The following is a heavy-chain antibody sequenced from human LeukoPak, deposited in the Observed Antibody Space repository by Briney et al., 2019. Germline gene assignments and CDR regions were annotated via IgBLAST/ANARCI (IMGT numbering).Heavy chain of an antibody. D-gene: IGHD1-26*01. V-gene: IGHV4-59*01. Sequence: SETLSLTCTVSGGSISSYYWSWIRQPPGKGLEWIGYIYYSGSTNYNPSPKSRVTISVDTSKNQFSLKLSSVTAADTAVYYCARDRRGELDYWGQGTLVTVSS. CDR1: GGSISSYY. CDR2: IYYSGST. CDR3: ARDRRGELDY. J-gene: IGHJ4*02.